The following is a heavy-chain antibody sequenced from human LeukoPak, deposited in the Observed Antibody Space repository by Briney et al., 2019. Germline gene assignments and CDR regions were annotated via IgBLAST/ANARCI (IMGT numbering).Heavy chain of an antibody. CDR1: GGSISSYC. D-gene: IGHD6-19*01. Sequence: SETLSLTCTVSGGSISSYCWSWIRQPPGKGLEWIGYIYYSGSTNYNPSLKSRVTISVDTSKNQFSLKLSSVTAADTAVYYCARDGVIAVAGTNYYYGMDVWGQGTTVTVSS. J-gene: IGHJ6*02. CDR3: ARDGVIAVAGTNYYYGMDV. CDR2: IYYSGST. V-gene: IGHV4-59*01.